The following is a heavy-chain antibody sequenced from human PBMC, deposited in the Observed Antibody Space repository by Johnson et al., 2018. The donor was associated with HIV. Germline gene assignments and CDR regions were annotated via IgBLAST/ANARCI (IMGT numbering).Heavy chain of an antibody. CDR3: ATSTASDAFDI. CDR2: ISSNGGST. D-gene: IGHD1-1*01. Sequence: VQLVESGGGLVQPGGSLRLSCAASGFTFSSYAMHWVRQAPGKGLEYVSAISSNGGSTYYANSVKGRFTISRDNSKNTLYLQMGSLRAEDMAVYYCATSTASDAFDIWGQGTMVTVSS. V-gene: IGHV3-64*01. J-gene: IGHJ3*02. CDR1: GFTFSSYA.